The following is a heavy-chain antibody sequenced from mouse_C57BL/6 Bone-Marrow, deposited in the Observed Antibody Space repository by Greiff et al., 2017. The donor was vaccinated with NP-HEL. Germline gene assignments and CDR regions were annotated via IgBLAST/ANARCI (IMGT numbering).Heavy chain of an antibody. J-gene: IGHJ1*03. Sequence: VHVKQSGPVLVKPGASVKMSCKASGYTFTDYYMNWVKQSHGKSLEWIGVINPYNGGTSYNQKFKGKATLTVDKSSSTAYMELNSLTSEDSAVYYCARGYDGYFDVWGTGTTVTVSS. D-gene: IGHD2-12*01. V-gene: IGHV1-19*01. CDR1: GYTFTDYY. CDR3: ARGYDGYFDV. CDR2: INPYNGGT.